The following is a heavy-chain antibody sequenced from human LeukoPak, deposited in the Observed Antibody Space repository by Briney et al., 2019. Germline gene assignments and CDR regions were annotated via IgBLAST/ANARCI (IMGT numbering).Heavy chain of an antibody. D-gene: IGHD3-9*01. V-gene: IGHV1-18*04. CDR2: ISAYNGNT. Sequence: ASVKVSCKASGYTFTSYGISWVRQAPGQGLEWMGRISAYNGNTNYAQKLQGRVTMTTDTSTSTAYMELRSLRSDDTAVYYCARGDDILTGYTNFDYWGQGTLVTVSS. CDR3: ARGDDILTGYTNFDY. J-gene: IGHJ4*02. CDR1: GYTFTSYG.